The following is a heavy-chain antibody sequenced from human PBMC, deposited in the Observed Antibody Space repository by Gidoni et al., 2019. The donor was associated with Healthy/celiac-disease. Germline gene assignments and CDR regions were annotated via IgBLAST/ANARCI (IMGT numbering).Heavy chain of an antibody. CDR1: GGSFSGYY. Sequence: QVQLQQWGAGLLKPSETLSLTCAVYGGSFSGYYWSWIRQPPGKGLEWIGEINHSGSTNYNPSLKSRVTISVDTSKNQFSLKLSSVTAADTAVYYCASTRAGYCSSTSCYRTGIYYYGMDVWGQGTTVTVSS. CDR2: INHSGST. D-gene: IGHD2-2*02. CDR3: ASTRAGYCSSTSCYRTGIYYYGMDV. J-gene: IGHJ6*02. V-gene: IGHV4-34*01.